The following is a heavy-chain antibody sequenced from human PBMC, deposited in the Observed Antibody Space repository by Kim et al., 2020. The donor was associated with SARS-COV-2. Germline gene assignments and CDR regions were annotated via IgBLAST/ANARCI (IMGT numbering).Heavy chain of an antibody. V-gene: IGHV3-13*04. J-gene: IGHJ6*02. CDR3: ARGIHQWLGVDV. D-gene: IGHD5-18*01. CDR2: IGTAGET. CDR1: GFTFGGHD. Sequence: GGSLRLSCAASGFTFGGHDMHWVRQGSGKGLEWVSAIGTAGETFYSGSVKGRFIISRENGRYSLFLQMDSLKVGDTAVYYCARGIHQWLGVDVWGQGTTVTVSS.